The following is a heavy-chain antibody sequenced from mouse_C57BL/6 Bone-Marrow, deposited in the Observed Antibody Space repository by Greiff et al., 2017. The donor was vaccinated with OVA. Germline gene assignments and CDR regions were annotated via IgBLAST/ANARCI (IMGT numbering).Heavy chain of an antibody. CDR3: QLGDY. CDR2: ISYDGSN. Sequence: DVQLQESGPGLVKPSQSLSLTCSVTGYSITSGYYWNWIRQFPGNKLEWMGYISYDGSNNYNPSLNNRISITRDTSKNQFFLKLNSVTTEDTATYYCQLGDYWGQGTTLTVSS. V-gene: IGHV3-6*01. D-gene: IGHD4-1*02. J-gene: IGHJ2*01. CDR1: GYSITSGYY.